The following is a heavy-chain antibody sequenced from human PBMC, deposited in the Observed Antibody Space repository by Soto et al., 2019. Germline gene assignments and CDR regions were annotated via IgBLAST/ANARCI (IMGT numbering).Heavy chain of an antibody. Sequence: ASVKVSCKASGGTLSSYAISWVRQAPGQGLEWMGWINTHNGHTQYSPRFDDRVTMTTDPSTSTAYMELKGLRSDDTAVYYCARTDTWAYWGQGTLVTVSS. CDR1: GGTLSSYA. CDR3: ARTDTWAY. D-gene: IGHD2-2*02. CDR2: INTHNGHT. V-gene: IGHV1-18*01. J-gene: IGHJ4*02.